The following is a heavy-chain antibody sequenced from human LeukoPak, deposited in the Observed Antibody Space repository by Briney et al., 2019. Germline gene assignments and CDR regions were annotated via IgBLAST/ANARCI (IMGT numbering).Heavy chain of an antibody. CDR2: VYHTGRI. J-gene: IGHJ4*02. D-gene: IGHD3-9*01. CDR1: GGSITSGGYY. Sequence: PSQTLSLTCSASGGSITSGGYYWTWIRQHPEKGLEWIGYVYHTGRIRYNPSLESRVSMSIDTSKNQFSLNLNSVTAADTAVYYCARGLGDSFGFDYWGRGTLVTVSS. V-gene: IGHV4-31*03. CDR3: ARGLGDSFGFDY.